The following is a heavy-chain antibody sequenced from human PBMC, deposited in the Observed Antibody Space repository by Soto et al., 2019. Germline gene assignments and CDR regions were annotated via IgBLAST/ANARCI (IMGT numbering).Heavy chain of an antibody. D-gene: IGHD1-26*01. J-gene: IGHJ3*02. CDR1: GYTFTTYG. Sequence: QGQLVQSEAEVKKPGASVKVSCKASGYTFTTYGITWVRQAPGQGLEWMGWISAYNGNTKYAQKLQGRVTMTTDTSTSTDYMDLRSLRSDDTAVYYCARRTWENSDAFDIWGQGTMVTVSS. CDR2: ISAYNGNT. V-gene: IGHV1-18*04. CDR3: ARRTWENSDAFDI.